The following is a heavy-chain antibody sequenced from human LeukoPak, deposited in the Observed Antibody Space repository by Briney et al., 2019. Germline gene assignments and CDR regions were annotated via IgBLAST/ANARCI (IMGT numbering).Heavy chain of an antibody. CDR1: GGSISSYY. CDR3: ARGAYYYDSSGYPY. CDR2: IYYSGST. J-gene: IGHJ4*02. Sequence: SETLSLTCTVSGGSISSYYWSWVRQPAGKGLEWIGYIYYSGSTNYNPSLKSRVTISVDTSKNQFSLKLSSVTAADTAVYYCARGAYYYDSSGYPYWGQGTLVTVSS. V-gene: IGHV4-59*01. D-gene: IGHD3-22*01.